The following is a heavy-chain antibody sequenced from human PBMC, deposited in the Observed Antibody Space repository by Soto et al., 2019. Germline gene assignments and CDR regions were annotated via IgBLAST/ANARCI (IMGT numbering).Heavy chain of an antibody. J-gene: IGHJ3*02. CDR3: ARRHYYDSSGYADALDI. D-gene: IGHD3-22*01. V-gene: IGHV4-30-4*01. CDR2: TYHSGRT. CDR1: GDSIRSGDYY. Sequence: QVHLQESGPGLVEPSQTLSLTCTVSGDSIRSGDYYWSWIRQSPDKGLEWIGYTYHSGRTYYKPSLKSRVTISADTSKNLFSLKLSSVTDADTAVYYCARRHYYDSSGYADALDIWGLGTSVTVSS.